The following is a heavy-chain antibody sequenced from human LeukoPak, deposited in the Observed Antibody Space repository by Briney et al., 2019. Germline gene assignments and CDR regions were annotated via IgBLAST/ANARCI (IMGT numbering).Heavy chain of an antibody. CDR1: GYTFTRSA. D-gene: IGHD5-12*01. CDR3: SLDSGNGVY. Sequence: TASVSCKVSGYTFTRSAMNWVRQAPGHGREGRGWINTNTGNPTSAKGFTGRFVFPLDTSLSTAYLPISSLKAEDPALYCCSLDSGNGVYWGQGAL. J-gene: IGHJ4*02. CDR2: INTNTGNP. V-gene: IGHV7-4-1*02.